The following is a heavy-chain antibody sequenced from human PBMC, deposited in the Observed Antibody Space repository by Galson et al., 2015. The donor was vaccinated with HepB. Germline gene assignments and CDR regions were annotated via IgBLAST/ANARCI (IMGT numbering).Heavy chain of an antibody. CDR1: GFTFSSYA. CDR3: AREGSN. Sequence: SLRLSCAASGFTFSSYAMHWVRQAPGKGLEWVAVISYDGSNKYYADSVKGRFTISRDNSKNTLYLQMNSLRAEDTAVYYCAREGSNWGQGTLVTVSS. D-gene: IGHD1-26*01. CDR2: ISYDGSNK. J-gene: IGHJ4*02. V-gene: IGHV3-30-3*01.